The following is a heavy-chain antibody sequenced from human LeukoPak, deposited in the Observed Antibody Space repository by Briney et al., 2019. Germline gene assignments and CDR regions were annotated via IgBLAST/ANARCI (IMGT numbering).Heavy chain of an antibody. V-gene: IGHV1-69*05. Sequence: SVKVSCKASGGTFSSYAISWVRQAPGQGLEWMGGIIPVFGTANYAQKFQGRVTITTDESTSTAYMELSSLRSEDTAVYYCASRYSGYDYWFDPWGQGTLVTVSS. CDR3: ASRYSGYDYWFDP. CDR2: IIPVFGTA. D-gene: IGHD5-12*01. J-gene: IGHJ5*02. CDR1: GGTFSSYA.